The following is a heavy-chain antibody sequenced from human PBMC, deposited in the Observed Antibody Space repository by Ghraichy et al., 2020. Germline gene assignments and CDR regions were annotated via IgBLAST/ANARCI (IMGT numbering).Heavy chain of an antibody. Sequence: GGSLRLSCAASGFTFSSYSMNWVRQAPGKGLEWVSSISSSSSYIYYADSVKGRFTISRDNAKNSLYLQMNSLRAEDTAVYYCARVGGGDWKARFDYWGQGTLVTVSS. D-gene: IGHD2-21*02. CDR2: ISSSSSYI. V-gene: IGHV3-21*01. J-gene: IGHJ4*02. CDR3: ARVGGGDWKARFDY. CDR1: GFTFSSYS.